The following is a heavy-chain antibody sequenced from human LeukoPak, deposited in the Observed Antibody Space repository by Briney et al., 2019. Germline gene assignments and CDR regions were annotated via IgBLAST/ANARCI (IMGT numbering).Heavy chain of an antibody. CDR2: IYSGGST. V-gene: IGHV3-53*01. Sequence: GGSLRLSCAASGFTVSSNYMTWVRQAPGKGLEWVSVIYSGGSTYYGDSVKGRFTISRDNSKNTLYLQMNSLRAEDTAVYYCARDRRYCSGSSCYSGVDYWGQGTLVTVSS. J-gene: IGHJ4*02. CDR1: GFTVSSNY. CDR3: ARDRRYCSGSSCYSGVDY. D-gene: IGHD2-15*01.